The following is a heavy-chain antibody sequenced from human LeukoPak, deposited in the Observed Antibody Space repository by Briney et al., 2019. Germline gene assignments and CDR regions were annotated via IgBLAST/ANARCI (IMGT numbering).Heavy chain of an antibody. CDR3: AKDKNSGWAYFDY. V-gene: IGHV3-23*01. Sequence: AGGSLRLSCAASGFTFSSYAMSWVRQAPGKGLEWVSAISGSGGSTYYADSVKGRFTISRDNSKNTLYLQMNSLRAEDTAVYYCAKDKNSGWAYFDYWGQGTLVTVSS. CDR1: GFTFSSYA. CDR2: ISGSGGST. J-gene: IGHJ4*02. D-gene: IGHD6-19*01.